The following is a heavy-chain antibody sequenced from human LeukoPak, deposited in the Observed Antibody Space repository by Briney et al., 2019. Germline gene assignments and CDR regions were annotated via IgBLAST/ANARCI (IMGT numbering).Heavy chain of an antibody. CDR3: AKSPAVFTMIVGY. J-gene: IGHJ4*02. CDR2: ISRSSSYI. D-gene: IGHD3-22*01. Sequence: GGSLRLSCAASGFTFSSYSMNWVRQAPGKGLEWVSSISRSSSYIYYADSVKGRFTISRDNSKNTLYLQMNSLRAEDTAVYYCAKSPAVFTMIVGYWGQGTLVTVSS. CDR1: GFTFSSYS. V-gene: IGHV3-21*01.